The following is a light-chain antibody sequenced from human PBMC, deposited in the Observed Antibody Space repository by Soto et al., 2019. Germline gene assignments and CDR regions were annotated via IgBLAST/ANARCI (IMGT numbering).Light chain of an antibody. CDR3: QKYNSAPRT. V-gene: IGKV1-27*01. CDR2: AAS. Sequence: DIQMTQSPSSLSASLGDRVTITCRASQGIGNYLAWYQLQPGKVPKLLIYAASTWQSGVPSRFSGSGSGTDFTLTISSLQHEDVATYFCQKYNSAPRTFGQGTKVEI. CDR1: QGIGNY. J-gene: IGKJ1*01.